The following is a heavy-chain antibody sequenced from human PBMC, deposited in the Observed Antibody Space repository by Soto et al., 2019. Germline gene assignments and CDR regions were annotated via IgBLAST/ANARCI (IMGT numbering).Heavy chain of an antibody. D-gene: IGHD6-19*01. J-gene: IGHJ4*02. CDR1: GFAFDQYW. Sequence: GGSLRLSCAASGFAFDQYWMGWVRQAPGKGLQWVANIKQEGNQRYYLDSVKGRFTISRDNANNSLYLQMNSLRAEDTAVYYCAREQRYASGWYWRQGTLVTVSS. CDR2: IKQEGNQR. V-gene: IGHV3-7*03. CDR3: AREQRYASGWY.